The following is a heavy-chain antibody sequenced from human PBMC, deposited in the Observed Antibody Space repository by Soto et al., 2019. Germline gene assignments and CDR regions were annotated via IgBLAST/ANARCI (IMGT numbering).Heavy chain of an antibody. D-gene: IGHD5-12*01. V-gene: IGHV4-59*01. CDR1: GGSIIRYY. J-gene: IGHJ6*02. CDR3: ARDARRVATMVHYYGMDV. CDR2: IYYSGST. Sequence: SETLSLTCTVSGGSIIRYYWSWIRQPPGKGLEWIGYIYYSGSTNYNPSLKSRVTISVDTSKNQFSLKLSSVTAADTAVYYCARDARRVATMVHYYGMDVWGQGTTVTVSS.